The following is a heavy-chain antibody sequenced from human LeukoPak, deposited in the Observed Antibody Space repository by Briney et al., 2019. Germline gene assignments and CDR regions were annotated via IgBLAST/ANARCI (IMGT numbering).Heavy chain of an antibody. CDR3: ARAGDLVVVPHFDY. D-gene: IGHD3-16*01. CDR1: GFTFSSYG. CDR2: ISYDGSNK. Sequence: GRSLRLSCVASGFTFSSYGMHWVRQAPGKGLEWVAVISYDGSNKYYADSVKGRFTISRDNSKNTLYLQMNSLRAEDTAVYYCARAGDLVVVPHFDYWGQGTLVTVSS. V-gene: IGHV3-30*03. J-gene: IGHJ4*02.